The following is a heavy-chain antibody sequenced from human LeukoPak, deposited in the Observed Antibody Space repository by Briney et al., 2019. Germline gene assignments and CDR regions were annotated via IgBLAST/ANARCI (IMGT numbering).Heavy chain of an antibody. CDR1: GFTFSSFG. V-gene: IGHV3-33*01. J-gene: IGHJ4*02. CDR3: ARDIGGLGNY. Sequence: QPGGSLRLSCAAPGFTFSSFGMHWVRQAPGKGLEWVAVVWSDGSSRYYADSVKGRFTISRDNSKNTLYLQMNSLRAEDTAVYYCARDIGGLGNYWGQGTQVTVSS. CDR2: VWSDGSSR. D-gene: IGHD7-27*01.